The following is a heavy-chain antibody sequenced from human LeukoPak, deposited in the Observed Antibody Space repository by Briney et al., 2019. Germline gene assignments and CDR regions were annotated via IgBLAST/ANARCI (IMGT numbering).Heavy chain of an antibody. CDR1: GFTFSSYG. J-gene: IGHJ4*02. D-gene: IGHD5-18*01. CDR2: ISYDGSNK. Sequence: PGRSLRLSCAASGFTFSSYGMHWVRQAPGKGLEWVAVISYDGSNKYYADSVKGRFTISRDNSKNTLYLQMNSLRAEDTAVYYCARDLSGVTGYTYGRGIDYWGQGTLVTVSS. CDR3: ARDLSGVTGYTYGRGIDY. V-gene: IGHV3-30*03.